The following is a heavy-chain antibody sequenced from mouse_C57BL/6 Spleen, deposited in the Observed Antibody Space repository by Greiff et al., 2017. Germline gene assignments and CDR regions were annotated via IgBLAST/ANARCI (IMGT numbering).Heavy chain of an antibody. D-gene: IGHD1-1*01. V-gene: IGHV3-6*01. Sequence: EVKLQESGPGLVKPSQSLSLTCSVTGYSITSGYYWNWIRQFPGNKLEWMGYISYDGSNNYNPSLKNRISITRDTSKNQFFLKLNSVTTEDTATYYCARRGTTVDFDYWGQGTTLTVSS. CDR2: ISYDGSN. CDR3: ARRGTTVDFDY. J-gene: IGHJ2*01. CDR1: GYSITSGYY.